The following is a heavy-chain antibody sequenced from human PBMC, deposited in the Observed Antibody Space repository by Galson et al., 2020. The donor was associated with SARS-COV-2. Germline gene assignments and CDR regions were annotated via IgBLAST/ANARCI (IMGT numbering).Heavy chain of an antibody. J-gene: IGHJ4*02. CDR1: GYDFTTYW. V-gene: IGHV5-51*01. CDR2: IYPGDFDT. CDR3: ARHGVADNLGVAL. Sequence: GESLKISCNASGYDFTTYWNGWVRQMPGKGLEWMGIIYPGDFDTRYSPSFQGQVAISADRSISTVYLQWSSLKASDTAMYYCARHGVADNLGVALWGQGTLVTVSS. D-gene: IGHD3-16*01.